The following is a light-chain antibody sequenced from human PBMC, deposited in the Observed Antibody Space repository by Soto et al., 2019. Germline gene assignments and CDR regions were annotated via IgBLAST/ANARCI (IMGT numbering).Light chain of an antibody. CDR1: QSVSSY. Sequence: EIVLTQSPATLSLSPGERVTLSCRASQSVSSYLAWYQRKPGQAPRLLIWDTSNRATGIPARFSGSGSGTVFTLTISSLEPEDFAVYYCQQRSKWPLTFGGGTKVEIK. CDR3: QQRSKWPLT. V-gene: IGKV3-11*01. CDR2: DTS. J-gene: IGKJ4*01.